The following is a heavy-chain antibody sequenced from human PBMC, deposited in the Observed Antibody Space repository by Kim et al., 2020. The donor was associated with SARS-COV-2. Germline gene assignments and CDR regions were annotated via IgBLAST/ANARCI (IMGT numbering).Heavy chain of an antibody. V-gene: IGHV3-49*03. CDR2: IRSKAYGGTT. J-gene: IGHJ6*02. D-gene: IGHD1-26*01. CDR3: TRVGGGDSGSYLYYYYGMDV. CDR1: GFTFGDYA. Sequence: GGSLRLSCTASGFTFGDYAMSWFRQAPGKGLEWVGFIRSKAYGGTTEYAASVKGRFTISRDDSKSIAYLQMNSLKTEDTAVYYCTRVGGGDSGSYLYYYYGMDVWGQGTTVTVSS.